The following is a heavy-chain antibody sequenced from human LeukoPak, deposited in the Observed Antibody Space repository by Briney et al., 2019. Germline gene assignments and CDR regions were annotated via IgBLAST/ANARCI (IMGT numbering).Heavy chain of an antibody. CDR2: INPSGGST. J-gene: IGHJ4*02. CDR1: GYTFTSYY. V-gene: IGHV1-46*01. Sequence: ASVKVSCKASGYTFTSYYMHWVRQAPGQGLEWMGIINPSGGSTSYAQKFQGRVTMTRDTSTGTVYMELSSLRSEDTAAYYCARDYYGSGSPDYWGQGTLVTVSS. D-gene: IGHD3-10*01. CDR3: ARDYYGSGSPDY.